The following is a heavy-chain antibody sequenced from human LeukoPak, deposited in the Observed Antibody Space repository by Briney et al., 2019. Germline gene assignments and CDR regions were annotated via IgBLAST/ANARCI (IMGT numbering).Heavy chain of an antibody. CDR3: ARHFEVTRTYDFWSGYYGGPYYYYMDV. CDR2: IYPGDSDT. D-gene: IGHD3-3*01. V-gene: IGHV5-51*01. J-gene: IGHJ6*03. Sequence: GESLKISCKGSGYSFTSYWIGWVRQMPGKGLEWMGIIYPGDSDTRYSPSFQGQVTISADKSISTAYLQWSSLKASDTAMYYCARHFEVTRTYDFWSGYYGGPYYYYMDVWGKGTTVTVSS. CDR1: GYSFTSYW.